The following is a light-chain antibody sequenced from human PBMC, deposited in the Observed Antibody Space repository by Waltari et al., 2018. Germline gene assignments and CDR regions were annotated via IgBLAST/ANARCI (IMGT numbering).Light chain of an antibody. CDR3: QQYGNTPYT. J-gene: IGKJ2*01. CDR2: GAS. Sequence: EIVLTPSPGTLSLSPGERTTLSCRASHAVNGDYLAWYQQKPGQAPRLLIYGASRRATGIPDRFRGDGSGTDFTLTISRLEPDDFVMYFCQQYGNTPYTFGQGTKLHIE. V-gene: IGKV3-20*01. CDR1: HAVNGDY.